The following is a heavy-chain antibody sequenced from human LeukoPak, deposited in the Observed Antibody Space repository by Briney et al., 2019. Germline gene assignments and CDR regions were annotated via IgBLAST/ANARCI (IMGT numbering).Heavy chain of an antibody. CDR1: GFTFNSYA. J-gene: IGHJ1*01. CDR3: GRGFAAPDS. D-gene: IGHD3-22*01. V-gene: IGHV3-7*04. Sequence: GGSLRLSCAASGFTFNSYAMSWVRQAPGKGLEWVANIKQDGSEKDYVDSVKGRFTISRDSAKNSVYLQMNSLRVEDTAVYYCGRGFAAPDSWGQGTLVTVSS. CDR2: IKQDGSEK.